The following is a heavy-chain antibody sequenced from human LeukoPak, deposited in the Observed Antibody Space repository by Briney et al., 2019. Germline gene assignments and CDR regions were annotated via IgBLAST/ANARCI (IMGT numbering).Heavy chain of an antibody. D-gene: IGHD6-13*01. J-gene: IGHJ4*02. Sequence: QTGGSLRLSCAASGFTFSSYIMSWVRQAPGKGLEWVSAISGSGGSTYYADSVKGRFTISRGNSKNTLYLQMNSLRAEDTAVYYCAKPFGSWYLDDYFDYWGQGTLVTVSS. CDR2: ISGSGGST. V-gene: IGHV3-23*01. CDR3: AKPFGSWYLDDYFDY. CDR1: GFTFSSYI.